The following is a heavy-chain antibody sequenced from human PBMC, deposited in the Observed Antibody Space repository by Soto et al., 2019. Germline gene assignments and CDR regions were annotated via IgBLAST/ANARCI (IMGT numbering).Heavy chain of an antibody. CDR1: GGSISGSSHF. Sequence: QLQLQESGPGLVNPSETLSLTCTVSGGSISGSSHFWGWFRQPPRKGLEWIGSIHYSGTTYYNSSLQSRVTIYGDPSKNQFSLNLSSVTAPDTAVYFCARHPPHRFEPRLGYSGMDVWGQGTTVTVSS. CDR2: IHYSGTT. CDR3: ARHPPHRFEPRLGYSGMDV. V-gene: IGHV4-39*01. D-gene: IGHD3-16*01. J-gene: IGHJ6*02.